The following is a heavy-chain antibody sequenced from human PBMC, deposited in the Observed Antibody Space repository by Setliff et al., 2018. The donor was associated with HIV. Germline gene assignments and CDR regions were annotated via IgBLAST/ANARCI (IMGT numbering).Heavy chain of an antibody. CDR3: ARGGTYSSGWMKNWFDP. Sequence: GGSLRLSCAASGFTLTTYSMNWVRQAPGKGLEWVSSISSSSSTIYYADSVKGRFTISRDNAKNSLYLQMNSLRAEDTAVYYCARGGTYSSGWMKNWFDPWGQGTLVTVSS. V-gene: IGHV3-48*01. CDR1: GFTLTTYS. D-gene: IGHD6-19*01. CDR2: ISSSSSTI. J-gene: IGHJ5*02.